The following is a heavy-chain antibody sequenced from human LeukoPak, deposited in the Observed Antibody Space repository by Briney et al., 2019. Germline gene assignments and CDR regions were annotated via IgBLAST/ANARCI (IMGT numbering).Heavy chain of an antibody. Sequence: PSETLSLTCTVSGGSISNYYWNWIRQPPGKGLEWIGYIYYSGSTNYNPSLKSRVTISVDTSENQFSLKLSSVTAADTAVYYCAKSGGYYYYYMDVWGKGTTVTISS. CDR3: AKSGGYYYYYMDV. CDR1: GGSISNYY. J-gene: IGHJ6*03. CDR2: IYYSGST. D-gene: IGHD3-10*01. V-gene: IGHV4-59*01.